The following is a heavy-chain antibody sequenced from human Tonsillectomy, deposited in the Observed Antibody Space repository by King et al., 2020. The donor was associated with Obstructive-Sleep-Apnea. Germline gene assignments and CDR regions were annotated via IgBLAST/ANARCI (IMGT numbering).Heavy chain of an antibody. CDR1: GGSISSGDYY. D-gene: IGHD2-2*01. CDR3: ARESDCSSTSCYAGGFDY. CDR2: IYYSGST. J-gene: IGHJ4*02. Sequence: VPLQESGPGLVKPSQTLSLTCTVSGGSISSGDYYWRWIRQPPGKGLEWIGYIYYSGSTYYNPSLKSRVTISVDTSKNQFSLKLSSVTAADTAVYYCARESDCSSTSCYAGGFDYWGQGTLVTVSS. V-gene: IGHV4-30-4*01.